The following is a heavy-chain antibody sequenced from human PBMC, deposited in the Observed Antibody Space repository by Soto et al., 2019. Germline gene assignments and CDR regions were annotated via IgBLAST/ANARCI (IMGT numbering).Heavy chain of an antibody. CDR2: INPSGGST. D-gene: IGHD3-10*01. Sequence: QVQLVQSGAEVKKPGASVKVSCKASGYTFTSYYMHWVRQAPGQGLEWMGIINPSGGSTSYAQKFKGRVTMTRDTSTSTVYMELSSLRSEDTAVYYCAREGNTMVRGVIILDYYYYGMDVWGQGTTVTVSS. CDR1: GYTFTSYY. J-gene: IGHJ6*02. CDR3: AREGNTMVRGVIILDYYYYGMDV. V-gene: IGHV1-46*01.